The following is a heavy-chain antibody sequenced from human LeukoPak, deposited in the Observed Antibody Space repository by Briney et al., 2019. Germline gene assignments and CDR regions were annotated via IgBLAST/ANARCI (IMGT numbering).Heavy chain of an antibody. J-gene: IGHJ5*02. CDR1: GYGFTSYW. CDR3: ARQARTLFGVVIPIDP. D-gene: IGHD3-3*01. V-gene: IGHV5-51*01. CDR2: IYPGDSDT. Sequence: GESLKISCKGSGYGFTSYWIGWVRQMPGKGLEWMGIIYPGDSDTRYSPSFQGQVTISADKSISTAYLQWSSLKASDTAMYYCARQARTLFGVVIPIDPWGQGTLVTVSS.